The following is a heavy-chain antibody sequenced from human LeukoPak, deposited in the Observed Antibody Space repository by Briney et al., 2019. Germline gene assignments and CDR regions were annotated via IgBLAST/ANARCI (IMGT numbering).Heavy chain of an antibody. Sequence: GGSLSLSGTASGFTFSGSAMHWVRQASGKGLEWVGRIRTKANNYATVYAASVKGRFTISRDDSKNTAYLQMNSLKTEDTAVYYCAGEGYGDHDGDYWGQGTLVTVSS. J-gene: IGHJ4*02. CDR2: IRTKANNYAT. CDR3: AGEGYGDHDGDY. D-gene: IGHD4-17*01. CDR1: GFTFSGSA. V-gene: IGHV3-73*01.